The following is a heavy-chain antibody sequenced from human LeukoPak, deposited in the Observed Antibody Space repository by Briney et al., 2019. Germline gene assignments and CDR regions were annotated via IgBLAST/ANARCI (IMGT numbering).Heavy chain of an antibody. J-gene: IGHJ4*02. CDR3: ASSIVAPTIDY. V-gene: IGHV3-11*01. CDR1: GFTFSDYY. D-gene: IGHD5-12*01. CDR2: ISSSGSTI. Sequence: GGSLRLSCAASGFTFSDYYMSWIRQAPGKGLEWVSYISSSGSTIYYADSVKGRFTISRDNAKNSLYLQMNSLRSEDTAVYYCASSIVAPTIDYWGQGTLVTVSS.